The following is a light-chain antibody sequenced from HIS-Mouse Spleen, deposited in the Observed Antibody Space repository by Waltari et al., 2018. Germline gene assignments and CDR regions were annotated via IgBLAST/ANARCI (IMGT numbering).Light chain of an antibody. J-gene: IGLJ1*01. V-gene: IGLV2-11*01. CDR1: SSDVGGYNY. CDR3: CSYAGSYTYV. CDR2: DVS. Sequence: QSALTQPRSVSGSPGQSVTIPCTGTSSDVGGYNYVSWYQQHPGKAPKLMIYDVSTRPSGVPDRFSGSKSGNTASLTISGLQAEDEADYYCCSYAGSYTYVFGTGTKVTVL.